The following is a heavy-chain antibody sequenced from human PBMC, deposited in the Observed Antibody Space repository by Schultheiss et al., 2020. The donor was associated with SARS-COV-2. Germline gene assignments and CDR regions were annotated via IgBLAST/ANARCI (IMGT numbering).Heavy chain of an antibody. J-gene: IGHJ4*02. CDR3: ARVNHRGSSGWYNHFDY. D-gene: IGHD6-19*01. CDR1: GGSISNYY. CDR2: ISYSGST. Sequence: SETLSLTCTVSGGSISNYYWSWIRQPPGKGLEWIGYISYSGSTNSNPSLKSRVTISVDTSKNQFSLQLNSVTPEDTAVYYCARVNHRGSSGWYNHFDYWGQGTLVTVSS. V-gene: IGHV4-59*12.